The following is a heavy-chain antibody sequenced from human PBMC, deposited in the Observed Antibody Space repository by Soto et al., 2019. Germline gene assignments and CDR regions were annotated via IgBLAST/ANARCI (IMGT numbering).Heavy chain of an antibody. J-gene: IGHJ4*02. CDR1: GYTLTELS. CDR2: FDPEDGET. V-gene: IGHV1-24*01. D-gene: IGHD3-22*01. Sequence: ASVKVSCKVSGYTLTELSMHWVRQAPGKGLEWMGGFDPEDGETIYAQKFQGRVTMTEDTSTDTAYMELSSLRSEDTAVYYCATYRGYYYDSSGYLDYWGQGTLVTVSS. CDR3: ATYRGYYYDSSGYLDY.